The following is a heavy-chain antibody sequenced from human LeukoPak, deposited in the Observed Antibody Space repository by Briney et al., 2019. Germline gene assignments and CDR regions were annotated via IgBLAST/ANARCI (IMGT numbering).Heavy chain of an antibody. CDR2: INPSGGAT. V-gene: IGHV1-46*01. Sequence: ASVKVSCKASGYTFTSYSMHWVRQAPGQGLEWMSIINPSGGATSYAQRFQGRVTMTRDMSTSTVYMELSSLRSEDTAVYYCAREPPDPTVRYFDYWAREPWSPSPQ. D-gene: IGHD4-11*01. CDR3: AREPPDPTVRYFDY. J-gene: IGHJ4*02. CDR1: GYTFTSYS.